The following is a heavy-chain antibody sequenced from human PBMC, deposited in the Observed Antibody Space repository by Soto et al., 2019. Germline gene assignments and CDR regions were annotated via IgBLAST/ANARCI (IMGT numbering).Heavy chain of an antibody. D-gene: IGHD2-21*02. CDR3: VKDFRCDTNGLDV. V-gene: IGHV3-9*01. J-gene: IGHJ6*02. CDR2: ISWNSAST. Sequence: EVQLVESGGGLVEPGKSLRLSCVVSGFTYEDFAMPWVRQAPGKGLEWVSGISWNSASTGYADSVKGRFTISRDNAKNSLYLQMSNLSGDDTAIYYCVKDFRCDTNGLDVWGPGASVTVSS. CDR1: GFTYEDFA.